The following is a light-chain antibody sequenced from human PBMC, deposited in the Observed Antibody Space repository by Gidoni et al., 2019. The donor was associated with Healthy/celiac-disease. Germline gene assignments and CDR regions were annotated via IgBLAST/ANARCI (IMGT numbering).Light chain of an antibody. V-gene: IGKV3-20*01. Sequence: EIVLTQSPGTLSLSPGERATLSCRASQSVSSSYLAWYQQKPGQAPRLRIYGASSRATGIPDRFSGSGSGTDFTLTISRLEPEDFAVYYCKQYGSSPPYTFGQGTKLEIK. CDR2: GAS. CDR3: KQYGSSPPYT. CDR1: QSVSSSY. J-gene: IGKJ2*01.